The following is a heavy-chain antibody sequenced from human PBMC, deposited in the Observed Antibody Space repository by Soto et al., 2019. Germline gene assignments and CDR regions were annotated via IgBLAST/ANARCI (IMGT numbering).Heavy chain of an antibody. CDR3: ARDAAFWSGRNLNWFDS. CDR2: INTYKGDT. CDR1: GYTFRNYA. J-gene: IGHJ5*01. V-gene: IGHV1-18*04. D-gene: IGHD3-3*01. Sequence: QVHLVQSGAEVKEPGASVKVSCKASGYTFRNYAITWGRQAPGQGLEWMGWINTYKGDTNYAHKFQGRVTMATDTSTSTAYMELRSLRSDDTAIYYCARDAAFWSGRNLNWFDSWCQGTLGTVSS.